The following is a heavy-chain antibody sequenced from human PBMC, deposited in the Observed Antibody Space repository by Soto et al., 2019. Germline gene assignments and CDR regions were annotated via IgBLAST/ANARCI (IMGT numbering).Heavy chain of an antibody. CDR3: ARGLGLEWLLF. J-gene: IGHJ4*02. Sequence: SGFTFSSYGMHWVRQAPGKGLEWVAVIWYDGSNKYYADSVKGRFTISRDNAKNSLYLQMNSLRAEDTAVYYCARGLGLEWLLFWGQGTLVTVSS. V-gene: IGHV3-33*01. CDR1: GFTFSSYG. CDR2: IWYDGSNK. D-gene: IGHD3-3*01.